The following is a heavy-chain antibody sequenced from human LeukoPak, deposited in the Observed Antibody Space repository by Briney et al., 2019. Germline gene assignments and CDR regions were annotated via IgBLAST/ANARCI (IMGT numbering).Heavy chain of an antibody. CDR2: ISSSSSTI. V-gene: IGHV3-48*01. CDR1: GFTFSSYW. CDR3: ARDLTLRYSSSSLDFDPFDY. J-gene: IGHJ4*02. D-gene: IGHD6-6*01. Sequence: PGGSLRLSCAASGFTFSSYWMSWVRQAPGKGLEWVSYISSSSSTIYYADSVKGRFTISRDNAKNSLYLQMNSLRAEDTAVYYCARDLTLRYSSSSLDFDPFDYWGQGTLVTVSS.